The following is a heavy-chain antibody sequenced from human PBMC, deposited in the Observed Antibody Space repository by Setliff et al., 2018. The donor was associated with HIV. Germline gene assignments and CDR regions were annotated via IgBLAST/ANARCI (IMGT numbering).Heavy chain of an antibody. Sequence: SETLSLTCTVSGDSINSHFWTWIRQSPRKGLEWIGYISSTGAAWYNPSLKSRVTMSIDTSKIHFSLTLSSVSGADTAVYYCARADCSGGSCYSPGYWGQGTLVTVSS. CDR2: ISSTGAA. V-gene: IGHV4-59*11. CDR3: ARADCSGGSCYSPGY. CDR1: GDSINSHF. J-gene: IGHJ4*02. D-gene: IGHD2-15*01.